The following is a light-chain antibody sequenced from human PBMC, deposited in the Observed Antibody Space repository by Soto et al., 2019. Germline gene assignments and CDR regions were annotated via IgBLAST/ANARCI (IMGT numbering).Light chain of an antibody. CDR2: EVS. Sequence: QSVLTQPPSASGSPGQSVTISCTGTSSDVGGYNYVSWYQQHPGKAPKLMIYEVSKRPSGVPDRFSGPKSGNTASLTVSGLQAEDEADYYCSSYAGSNILYVFGTGTKVTVL. CDR1: SSDVGGYNY. V-gene: IGLV2-8*01. J-gene: IGLJ1*01. CDR3: SSYAGSNILYV.